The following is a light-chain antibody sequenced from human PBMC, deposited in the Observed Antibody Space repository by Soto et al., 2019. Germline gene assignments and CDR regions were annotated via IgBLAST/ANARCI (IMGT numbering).Light chain of an antibody. CDR3: QQRSNWPPEVT. CDR2: DAS. V-gene: IGKV3-11*01. CDR1: QSVGSS. Sequence: EIVLTQSPDTLSLSPGERATLSCRASQSVGSSLGWYQQKPGQAPRLLIYDASKRATGIPARFSGSGSGTDFTVTISSLEPEDFAVYYCQQRSNWPPEVTFGPGTKVDIK. J-gene: IGKJ3*01.